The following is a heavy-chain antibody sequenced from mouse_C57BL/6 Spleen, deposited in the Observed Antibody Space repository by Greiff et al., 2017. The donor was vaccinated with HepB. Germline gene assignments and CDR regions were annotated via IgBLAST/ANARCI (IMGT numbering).Heavy chain of an antibody. V-gene: IGHV5-4*01. CDR2: ISDGGSYT. CDR1: GFTFSSYA. J-gene: IGHJ3*01. D-gene: IGHD2-5*01. CDR3: ARETYYSNYDAWFAY. Sequence: EVQLVESGGGLVKPGGSLKLSCAASGFTFSSYAMSWVRQTPEKRLEWVATISDGGSYTYYPDNVKGRFTISRDNAKNNLYLQMSHLKSEDTAMYYCARETYYSNYDAWFAYWGQRTLVTVSA.